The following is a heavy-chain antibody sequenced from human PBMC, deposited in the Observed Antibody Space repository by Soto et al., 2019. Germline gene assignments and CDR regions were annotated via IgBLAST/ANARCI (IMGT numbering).Heavy chain of an antibody. J-gene: IGHJ4*02. CDR2: ISSSSNYI. CDR3: AREYYGDYAFDY. CDR1: GFTFTTYS. Sequence: EVQLVESGGGLVKPGGSLRLSCAASGFTFTTYSMNWVRQAPGKGLEWVSSISSSSNYIYYADSVKGRFTISRDNAKSSRYVKMNSLRAEDTAVYYGAREYYGDYAFDYWGQGSLVTVSS. D-gene: IGHD4-17*01. V-gene: IGHV3-21*01.